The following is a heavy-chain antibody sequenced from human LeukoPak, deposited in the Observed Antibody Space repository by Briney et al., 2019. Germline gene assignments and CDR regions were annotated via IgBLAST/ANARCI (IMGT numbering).Heavy chain of an antibody. Sequence: GASVKVSCKASGYTFTSYGISWVRQAPGQGLEWMGWISAYNGNTNYAQKLQGRVTMTTDTSTSTAYMELRSLRSDDTAVYHCAKVTVATILNYYDSSGAFDYWGQGTLVTVSS. V-gene: IGHV1-18*01. D-gene: IGHD3-22*01. CDR2: ISAYNGNT. CDR1: GYTFTSYG. J-gene: IGHJ4*02. CDR3: AKVTVATILNYYDSSGAFDY.